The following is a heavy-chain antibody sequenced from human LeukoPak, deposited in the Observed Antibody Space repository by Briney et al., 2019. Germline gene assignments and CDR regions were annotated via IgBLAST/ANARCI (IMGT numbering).Heavy chain of an antibody. CDR1: GFTFSSYA. V-gene: IGHV3-21*01. CDR2: ISRGSDHI. J-gene: IGHJ5*02. CDR3: AKDAQPRSRWFDP. Sequence: GGSLRLSCAASGFTFSSYAMNWVRQAPGKGLEWVSSISRGSDHIFYADSMKGRFTISRDNAKNSLYLQMNSLGAEDTAVYYCAKDAQPRSRWFDPWGQGTLVTVSS.